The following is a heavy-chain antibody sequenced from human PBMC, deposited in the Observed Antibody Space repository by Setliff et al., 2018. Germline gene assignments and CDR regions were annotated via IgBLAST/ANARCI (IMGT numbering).Heavy chain of an antibody. CDR2: TTPIFTTA. CDR3: ATGGYSGYDYVY. Sequence: SVKVSCKPSRGTFSNYAISWVRQAPGQGLEWMGGTTPIFTTANYAQKFQGRVTITADQSTRTAYMELSSLRSEDTAVYYCATGGYSGYDYVYWGQGTLVTVSS. V-gene: IGHV1-69*13. J-gene: IGHJ4*02. D-gene: IGHD5-12*01. CDR1: RGTFSNYA.